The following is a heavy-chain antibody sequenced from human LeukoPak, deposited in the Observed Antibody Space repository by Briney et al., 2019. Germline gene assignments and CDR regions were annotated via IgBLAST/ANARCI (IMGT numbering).Heavy chain of an antibody. Sequence: GGSLRLSCAASGFTFSGYGMHWVRQAPGKGLEWVTSIWYDGSNMYYADSVKGRFTISRDNSKNTLYLQMNSLRAEDTAVYYCARAHYDTSGCLDYWGQGTLVTVSS. CDR3: ARAHYDTSGCLDY. J-gene: IGHJ4*02. D-gene: IGHD3-22*01. CDR2: IWYDGSNM. V-gene: IGHV3-33*01. CDR1: GFTFSGYG.